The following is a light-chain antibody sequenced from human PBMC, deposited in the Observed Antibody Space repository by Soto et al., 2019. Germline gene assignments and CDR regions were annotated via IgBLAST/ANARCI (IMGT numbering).Light chain of an antibody. CDR1: SSDVGGYNY. CDR3: TSSTSGSLYV. Sequence: QSALTQAASVSGSPGQSITISCTGTSSDVGGYNYVSWYQQFPGKVPKLLIYNVSNRPSGVSNRFSGSKSGNTASLTISGPQAEDEADYFCTSSTSGSLYVFGTGTKVTVL. V-gene: IGLV2-14*01. CDR2: NVS. J-gene: IGLJ1*01.